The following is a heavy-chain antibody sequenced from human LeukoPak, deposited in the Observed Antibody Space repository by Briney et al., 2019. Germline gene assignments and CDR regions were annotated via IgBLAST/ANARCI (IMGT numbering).Heavy chain of an antibody. CDR1: GLAVSSNY. D-gene: IGHD6-13*01. J-gene: IGHJ4*02. CDR3: ARTSSAVNTKGLDS. V-gene: IGHV3-53*01. Sequence: QPGGSLRLSCAASGLAVSSNYMTWVRQAPGKGLEWVSVVYSGGSTEYADSVKGRFTISRDNSKNTLYLQMNSLRAEDTAVYYCARTSSAVNTKGLDSWGQGTLVTVSS. CDR2: VYSGGST.